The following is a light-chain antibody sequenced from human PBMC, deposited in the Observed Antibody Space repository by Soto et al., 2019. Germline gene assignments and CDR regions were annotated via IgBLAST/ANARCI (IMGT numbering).Light chain of an antibody. V-gene: IGLV2-14*01. J-gene: IGLJ1*01. Sequence: QSVLTQPASVSGPPGQSITISCTGTSSDVGGYNYVSWYQQHPGKAPKLMIYAVSNRPSGVSNRFSGSKSGNTATLTISGLQAEDEADYYCCSYTVSGTYVFGIGTKVTVL. CDR3: CSYTVSGTYV. CDR1: SSDVGGYNY. CDR2: AVS.